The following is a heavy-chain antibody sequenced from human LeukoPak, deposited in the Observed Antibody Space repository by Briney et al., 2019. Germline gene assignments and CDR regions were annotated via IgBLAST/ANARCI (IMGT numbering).Heavy chain of an antibody. V-gene: IGHV4-59*12. CDR3: ARDPGERATGFDY. CDR1: GGSISSYY. CDR2: IYYSGST. Sequence: SETLSLTCTVSGGSISSYYWSWIRQPPGKGLEWIGYIYYSGSTYYNPSLKSRVTISVDTSKNQFSLKLSSVTAADTAVYYCARDPGERATGFDYWGQGTLVAVSS. D-gene: IGHD1-26*01. J-gene: IGHJ4*02.